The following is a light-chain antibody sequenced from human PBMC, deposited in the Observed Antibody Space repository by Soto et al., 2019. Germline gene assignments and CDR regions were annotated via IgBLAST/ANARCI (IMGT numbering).Light chain of an antibody. V-gene: IGKV3-20*01. CDR1: QSVSSSS. CDR3: QQYGGSPRT. J-gene: IGKJ1*01. CDR2: DAS. Sequence: EIVMTQSPAPLSVSPGERATLSCRASQSVSSSSLAWYQQKRGQAPRLLIHDASSRATGIPDRFSGSGSGTDFTLTISRLEPEDFAVYYCQQYGGSPRTFGQGTKVDIK.